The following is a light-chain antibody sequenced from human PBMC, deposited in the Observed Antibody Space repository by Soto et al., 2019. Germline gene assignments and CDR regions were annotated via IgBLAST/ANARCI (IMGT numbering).Light chain of an antibody. CDR3: TSYTTSSTYV. V-gene: IGLV2-14*01. J-gene: IGLJ1*01. CDR1: SSDVGAYDY. CDR2: EVN. Sequence: QSALTQPASVSGSPGQSITVSCTGTSSDVGAYDYVSWYQQSPGKAPKVMIYEVNNRPSGVSDRFSGSKSGNTASLTISGLQAEDEADYYCTSYTTSSTYVFGTGTKVTVL.